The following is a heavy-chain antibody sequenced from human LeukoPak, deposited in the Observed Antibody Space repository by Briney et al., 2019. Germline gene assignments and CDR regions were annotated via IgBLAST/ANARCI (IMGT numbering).Heavy chain of an antibody. J-gene: IGHJ4*02. Sequence: EPGGSLRLTCAASGFTFSSYGMRCVRQAPGKGLGWVAFVHYGGSNKYYADSVKVRFAISRDNSKNTLYLQMNSLRAEDTAVYYCVRDGSGYAMWDWGQGTLVTVSS. D-gene: IGHD5-12*01. CDR2: VHYGGSNK. CDR1: GFTFSSYG. CDR3: VRDGSGYAMWD. V-gene: IGHV3-30*02.